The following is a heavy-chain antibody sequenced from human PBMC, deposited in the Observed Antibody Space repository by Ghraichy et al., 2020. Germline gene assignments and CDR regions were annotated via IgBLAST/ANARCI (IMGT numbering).Heavy chain of an antibody. CDR2: ISDYIDKT. CDR1: GYTFSTYG. V-gene: IGHV1-18*01. D-gene: IGHD2-2*01. CDR3: ARDWSEYQLLSATSSDY. J-gene: IGHJ4*02. Sequence: ASVKVSCKASGYTFSTYGISWVRQAPGQGLEWMGWISDYIDKTNYEQKFQGRVTMTTDTSTSTAYMELRNLRSDDTAVYYCARDWSEYQLLSATSSDYWGQGTLVTVSS.